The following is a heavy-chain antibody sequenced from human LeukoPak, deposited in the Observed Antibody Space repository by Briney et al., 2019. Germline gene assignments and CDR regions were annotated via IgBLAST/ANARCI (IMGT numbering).Heavy chain of an antibody. J-gene: IGHJ5*02. CDR3: AREVTSDQYDFWSGYYHWFDP. Sequence: PSETLSLTCTVSGGSISSHYWSWSRQPPGKGLEWIGYIYYSGSTNYNPSLKSRVTISVDTSKNQFSLKLSSVTAADTAVYYCAREVTSDQYDFWSGYYHWFDPWGQGTLVTVS. CDR1: GGSISSHY. CDR2: IYYSGST. V-gene: IGHV4-59*11. D-gene: IGHD3-3*01.